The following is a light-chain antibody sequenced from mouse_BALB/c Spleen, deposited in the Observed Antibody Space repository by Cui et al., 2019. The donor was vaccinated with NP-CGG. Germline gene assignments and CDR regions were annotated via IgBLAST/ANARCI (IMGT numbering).Light chain of an antibody. V-gene: IGLV1*01. CDR2: GTN. Sequence: QAVLTQHSALTTSPGETATLTCRSSTGAVTTSNYANWVQEKPDHLFTGLIGGTNNRAPGVPARFSGSLIGDKAALTITGAQTEDEAIYFCALWYSNHWVFGGGTKLTVL. CDR3: ALWYSNHWV. CDR1: TGAVTTSNY. J-gene: IGLJ1*01.